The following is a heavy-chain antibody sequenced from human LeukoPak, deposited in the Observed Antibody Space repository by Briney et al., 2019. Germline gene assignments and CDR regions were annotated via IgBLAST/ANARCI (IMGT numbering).Heavy chain of an antibody. Sequence: SETLSLTCTVSGGSISRYYWSWIRQPPGRGLEWIGYIYNSGSTNYNPSLNSRVTISVDMSKNQFSLKLSSVTAADTAVYYCARQMYLGGMDVWGQGATVTVSS. CDR2: IYNSGST. CDR1: GGSISRYY. D-gene: IGHD2-8*01. CDR3: ARQMYLGGMDV. J-gene: IGHJ6*02. V-gene: IGHV4-59*08.